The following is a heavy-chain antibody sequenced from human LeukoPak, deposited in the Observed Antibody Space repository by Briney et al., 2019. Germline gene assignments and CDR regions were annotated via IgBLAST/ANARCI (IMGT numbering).Heavy chain of an antibody. CDR3: AVGSSATWFDP. CDR1: GFTFSSYG. J-gene: IGHJ5*02. CDR2: IKRKTDGGTT. D-gene: IGHD6-13*01. Sequence: GGSLRLSCAASGFTFSSYGMHWVRQAPGKGLEWVGRIKRKTDGGTTDYAAPVKGRFTISRDDSKNTLYLQMNSLKTEDTAVYYCAVGSSATWFDPWGQGTLVTVSS. V-gene: IGHV3-15*07.